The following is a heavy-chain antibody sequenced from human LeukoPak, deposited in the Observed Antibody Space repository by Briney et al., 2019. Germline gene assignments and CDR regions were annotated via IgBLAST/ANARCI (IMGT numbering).Heavy chain of an antibody. V-gene: IGHV3-30-3*01. CDR3: AKGPDSSGYYYRRWAFDY. Sequence: GGSLRLSCAASGFTFSSYAMHWVRQAPGKGLEWVAVISYDGSNKYYAGSVKGRFTISRDNSKNTLYLQMNSLRAEDTAVYYCAKGPDSSGYYYRRWAFDYWGQGTLVTVSS. J-gene: IGHJ4*02. CDR1: GFTFSSYA. CDR2: ISYDGSNK. D-gene: IGHD3-22*01.